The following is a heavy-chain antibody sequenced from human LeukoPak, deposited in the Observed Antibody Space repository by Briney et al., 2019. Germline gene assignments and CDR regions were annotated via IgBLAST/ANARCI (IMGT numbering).Heavy chain of an antibody. J-gene: IGHJ4*02. V-gene: IGHV3-20*04. CDR2: INWNGGST. CDR1: GFTFDDYG. D-gene: IGHD6-19*01. CDR3: AKESYSSGWYCLDY. Sequence: GGSLRLSCAASGFTFDDYGMSWVRQAPGKGLEWVSGINWNGGSTGYADSVKGRFTISRDNAKNSLYLQMNSLRAEDTALYYCAKESYSSGWYCLDYWGQGTLVTVSS.